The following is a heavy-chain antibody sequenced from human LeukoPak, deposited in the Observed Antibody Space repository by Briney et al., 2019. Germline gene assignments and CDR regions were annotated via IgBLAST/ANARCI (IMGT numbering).Heavy chain of an antibody. J-gene: IGHJ4*02. D-gene: IGHD3-22*01. Sequence: PSETLSLTCTVSGGSISSSSYYWGWIRQPPGKGLEWIGSIYYSGSAYYNPSLKSRVTISVDTSKKQFSLKLSSVTAADTAVYYCASSDSSGYFDYWGQGTLVTVSS. CDR2: IYYSGSA. V-gene: IGHV4-39*01. CDR1: GGSISSSSYY. CDR3: ASSDSSGYFDY.